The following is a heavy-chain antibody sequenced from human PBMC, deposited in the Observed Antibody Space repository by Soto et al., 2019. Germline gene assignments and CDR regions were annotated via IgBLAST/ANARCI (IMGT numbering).Heavy chain of an antibody. CDR1: GFIFSSYA. Sequence: EVQLLESGGGLVQPGGSLRLSCAASGFIFSSYALNWVRQAPGKGLEWVSSISGGGGSTNYADSVKGRFTISRDNSKSTLYLQLKSLRAEDTALYYCASAFYGSGSYWGFEYWGQGTLVTVSS. J-gene: IGHJ4*02. D-gene: IGHD3-10*01. CDR2: ISGGGGST. V-gene: IGHV3-23*01. CDR3: ASAFYGSGSYWGFEY.